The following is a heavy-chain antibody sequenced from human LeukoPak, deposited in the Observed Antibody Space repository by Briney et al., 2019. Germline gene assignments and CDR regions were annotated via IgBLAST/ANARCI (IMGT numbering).Heavy chain of an antibody. CDR2: IYYSGST. V-gene: IGHV4-59*01. Sequence: SETLSLTCTVSGGSIRGYYWSWIRQPPGKGLEWIGYIYYSGSTNYNPSLKSRVTISVGTSKNQFSLKLGSVTAADTAVYYCARAPGGYGSGSRGAFDIWGQGTMVSVSS. D-gene: IGHD3-10*01. J-gene: IGHJ3*02. CDR3: ARAPGGYGSGSRGAFDI. CDR1: GGSIRGYY.